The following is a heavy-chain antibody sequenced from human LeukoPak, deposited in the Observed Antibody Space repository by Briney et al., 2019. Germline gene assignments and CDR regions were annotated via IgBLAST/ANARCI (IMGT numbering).Heavy chain of an antibody. V-gene: IGHV4-4*07. CDR1: GGSISSYY. Sequence: PSETLSLTCTVSGGSISSYYWSWIRQPAGKGLEWIGRIYTSGSTTYNPSLKSRVTMSVDTSKNQFSLKLSSVTAADTAVYYCARGIYCSSTSCYYYYYYMDVWGKGTTVTVSS. J-gene: IGHJ6*03. CDR3: ARGIYCSSTSCYYYYYYMDV. D-gene: IGHD2-2*01. CDR2: IYTSGST.